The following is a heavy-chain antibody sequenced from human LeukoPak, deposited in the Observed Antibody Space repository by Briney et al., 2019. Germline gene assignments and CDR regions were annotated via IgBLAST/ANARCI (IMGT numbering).Heavy chain of an antibody. J-gene: IGHJ4*02. V-gene: IGHV3-7*05. CDR1: GFIFSDYG. CDR2: IKQDGSEK. CDR3: ATTGNYDGSGYYYVGDY. Sequence: GGSLSLSCAASGFIFSDYGLSWVRQAPGKGLEWVANIKQDGSEKYYVDSVKGRFTISRDNAKNSLYLQMNSLRAEDTAVYYCATTGNYDGSGYYYVGDYWGQGTLVTVSS. D-gene: IGHD3-22*01.